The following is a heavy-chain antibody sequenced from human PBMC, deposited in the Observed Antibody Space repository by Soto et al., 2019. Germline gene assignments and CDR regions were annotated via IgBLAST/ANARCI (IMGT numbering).Heavy chain of an antibody. CDR2: ISGSASST. V-gene: IGHV3-23*01. CDR3: AKASSTISPDY. D-gene: IGHD5-12*01. Sequence: PGGSLRLSCAASGFNVGTYGMSWVRQAPEKGLEWVSSISGSASSTFYAGSVKGRFTISRDNSRNTVSLQMNSLRAEDTAVYYCAKASSTISPDYWGQGTLVTVSS. J-gene: IGHJ4*02. CDR1: GFNVGTYG.